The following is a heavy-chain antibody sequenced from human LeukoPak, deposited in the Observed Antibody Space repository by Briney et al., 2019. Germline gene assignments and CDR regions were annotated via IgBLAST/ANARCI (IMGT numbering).Heavy chain of an antibody. CDR3: ASAILGYCSGGSCYAGDY. V-gene: IGHV3-30*04. CDR1: GVTFSSYA. CDR2: ISYDGSNK. Sequence: PGRSLRLSCVASGVTFSSYAMHWVRHAPGKGLEWVAVISYDGSNKYYADSVKGRFTISRDNSKNTLYLQMNSLRAEDTAVYYCASAILGYCSGGSCYAGDYWGQGTLVTVSS. D-gene: IGHD2-15*01. J-gene: IGHJ4*02.